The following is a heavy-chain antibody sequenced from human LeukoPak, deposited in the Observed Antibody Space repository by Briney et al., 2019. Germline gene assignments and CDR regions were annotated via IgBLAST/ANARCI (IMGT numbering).Heavy chain of an antibody. CDR3: ARGEGGTAAGRLFDY. D-gene: IGHD6-13*01. V-gene: IGHV1-2*02. J-gene: IGHJ4*02. Sequence: ASVKVSCKASGYTFTGYYMHWARQAPGQGLEWMGWINPNSGGTNYAQKFQGRVTMTRDTSISTAYMELSRLRSDDTAVYYCARGEGGTAAGRLFDYWGQGTLVTVSS. CDR1: GYTFTGYY. CDR2: INPNSGGT.